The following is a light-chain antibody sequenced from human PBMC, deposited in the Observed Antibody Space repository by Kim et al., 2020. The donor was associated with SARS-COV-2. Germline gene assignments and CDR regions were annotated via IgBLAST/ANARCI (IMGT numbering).Light chain of an antibody. Sequence: QSVLTQPPSASGTPGQRVTISCSGSSSNIGSNYVYWYQQLPGTAPKLLIYRNNQRPSGVPDRFSGSKSGTSASLAISGLQAEDEADYYCTSYAASNLMVFGGGTQLTVL. V-gene: IGLV1-47*01. CDR2: RNN. CDR1: SSNIGSNY. J-gene: IGLJ2*01. CDR3: TSYAASNLMV.